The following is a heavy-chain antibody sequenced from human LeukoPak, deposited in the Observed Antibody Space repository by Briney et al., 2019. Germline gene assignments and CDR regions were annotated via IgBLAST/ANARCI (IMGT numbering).Heavy chain of an antibody. D-gene: IGHD2-2*02. V-gene: IGHV1-69*13. Sequence: SVKVSCKASGYTFTSYGISWVRQAPGQGLEWMGGIIPIFGTANYAQKFQGRVTITADESTSTAYMELSSLRSEDTAVYYCARADIAVVPAAINWFDPWGQGTLVTVSS. J-gene: IGHJ5*02. CDR2: IIPIFGTA. CDR3: ARADIAVVPAAINWFDP. CDR1: GYTFTSYG.